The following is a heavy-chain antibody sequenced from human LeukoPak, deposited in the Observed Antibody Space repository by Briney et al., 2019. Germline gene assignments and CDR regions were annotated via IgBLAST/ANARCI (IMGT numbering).Heavy chain of an antibody. CDR1: GGTFNNHT. CDR3: TRSEGNDAFDV. J-gene: IGHJ3*01. Sequence: SVKVSCKASGGTFNNHTLGWVRQAPGQGLEWMGGILPLLGSTNVAQKFQGKVSFTADATTATGYMELTSLTSDDTAIYFCTRSEGNDAFDVWGQGTMVIVTS. V-gene: IGHV1-69*16. D-gene: IGHD3-10*01. CDR2: ILPLLGST.